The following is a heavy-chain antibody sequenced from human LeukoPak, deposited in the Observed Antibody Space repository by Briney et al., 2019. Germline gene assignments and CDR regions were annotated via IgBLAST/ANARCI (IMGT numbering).Heavy chain of an antibody. CDR1: GFTFSSYW. CDR2: IKQDGSEK. V-gene: IGHV3-7*03. CDR3: ARDVSGDSSSWYWFDP. D-gene: IGHD6-13*01. Sequence: GGSLRLSCAASGFTFSSYWMSWVRQAPGKGLEGVANIKQDGSEKYYVDSVKGRFTISRDNAKNSLYLQMSSLRAEDTAVYYCARDVSGDSSSWYWFDPWGQGTLVTVSS. J-gene: IGHJ5*02.